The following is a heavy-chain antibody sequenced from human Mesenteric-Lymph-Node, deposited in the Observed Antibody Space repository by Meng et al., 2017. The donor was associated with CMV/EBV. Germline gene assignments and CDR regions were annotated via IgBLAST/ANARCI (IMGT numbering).Heavy chain of an antibody. CDR3: ARDLTTVYNWFDP. D-gene: IGHD4-17*01. J-gene: IGHJ5*02. V-gene: IGHV1-46*01. Sequence: SSVKVSCKASGYTFTTFYMHWVRQAPGQGLEWMGTLTPSGGSTTSAQKFQGRVTMPWDTSTSTVYMELSSLKSEDTAVYYYARDLTTVYNWFDPWGQGTLVTVSS. CDR2: LTPSGGST. CDR1: GYTFTTFY.